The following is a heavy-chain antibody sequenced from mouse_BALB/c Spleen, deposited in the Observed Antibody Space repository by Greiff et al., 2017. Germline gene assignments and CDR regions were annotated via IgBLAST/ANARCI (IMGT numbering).Heavy chain of an antibody. V-gene: IGHV5-17*02. CDR3: ARRDYDNFDY. CDR2: ISSGSSTI. J-gene: IGHJ2*01. D-gene: IGHD2-4*01. CDR1: GFTFSSFG. Sequence: EVQRVESGGGLVQPGGSRKLSCAASGFTFSSFGMHWVRQAPEKGLEWVAYISSGSSTIYYADTVKGRFTISRDNPKNTLFLKMTSLRSEDTAMYYCARRDYDNFDYWGQGTTLTVSS.